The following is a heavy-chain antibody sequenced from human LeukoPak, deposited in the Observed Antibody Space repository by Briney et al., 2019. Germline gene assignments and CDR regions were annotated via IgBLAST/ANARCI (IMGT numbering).Heavy chain of an antibody. J-gene: IGHJ4*02. V-gene: IGHV3-30*02. CDR3: AKDHNWNDDILYYFDY. CDR1: GFTFSSYG. Sequence: PGGSLRLSCAASGFTFSSYGMHWVRQAPGKGLEWVAFIRYDGSNKYYADSVKGRFTISRDNSKNTLYLQMNSLRAEDTAVYYCAKDHNWNDDILYYFDYWGQGTLVTVSS. CDR2: IRYDGSNK. D-gene: IGHD1-1*01.